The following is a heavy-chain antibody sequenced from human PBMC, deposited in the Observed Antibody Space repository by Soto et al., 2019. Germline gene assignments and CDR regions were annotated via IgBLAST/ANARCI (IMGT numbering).Heavy chain of an antibody. J-gene: IGHJ4*02. CDR1: GGSFSGYY. D-gene: IGHD2-8*02. CDR3: ARDKITGLFDY. Sequence: QVQLQQWGAGLLKPSETLSLTCAVYGGSFSGYYWTWIRQPPGTGLEWIGEITHSGSTNYNPSLKSRVTISEDTSKNQFSLKLTSVTAADTAVYYCARDKITGLFDYWGQGTLVTVSS. CDR2: ITHSGST. V-gene: IGHV4-34*01.